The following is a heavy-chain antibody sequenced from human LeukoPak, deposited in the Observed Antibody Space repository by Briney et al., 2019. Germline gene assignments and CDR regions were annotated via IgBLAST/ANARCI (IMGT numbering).Heavy chain of an antibody. CDR3: ARATRIVVVPAATPGKYYNWYMDF. D-gene: IGHD2-2*01. J-gene: IGHJ6*03. Sequence: GGSVKVSCKASGYTFTSYVINWVGQASGQGLEWMGWMNPNSRNTGYAQKFQGRVTITRNTTISTAYMELSSMRSEDTAVYCCARATRIVVVPAATPGKYYNWYMDFWGKGTTVTVSS. V-gene: IGHV1-8*03. CDR1: GYTFTSYV. CDR2: MNPNSRNT.